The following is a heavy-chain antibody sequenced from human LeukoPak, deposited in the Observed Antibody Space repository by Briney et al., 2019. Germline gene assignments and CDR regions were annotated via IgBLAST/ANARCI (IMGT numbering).Heavy chain of an antibody. J-gene: IGHJ3*02. V-gene: IGHV3-53*01. CDR2: FYVGGAT. D-gene: IGHD4-17*01. CDR3: ATTRYDAFDI. CDR1: GFSVTNNY. Sequence: PGGSLRLSCAVSGFSVTNNYMSWVRQAPGKGLEWVSVFYVGGATYYADSVKGRFTISRDNSKNTLCLQMNSLRAEDTAVYYCATTRYDAFDIWGQGTMVTVSS.